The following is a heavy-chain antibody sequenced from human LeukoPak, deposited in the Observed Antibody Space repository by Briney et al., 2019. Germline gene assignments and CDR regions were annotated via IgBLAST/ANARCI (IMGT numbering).Heavy chain of an antibody. J-gene: IGHJ4*02. D-gene: IGHD1-14*01. V-gene: IGHV4-31*03. CDR3: ASSSLNHLLGFDY. CDR1: GGSISSGGYY. Sequence: SQTLSLTCTVSGGSISSGGYYWSWIRQHPGKGLEWIGYIYYSGSTNYNPSLKSRVTISVDTSKNQFSLKLSSVTAADTAVYYCASSSLNHLLGFDYWGQGTLVTVSS. CDR2: IYYSGST.